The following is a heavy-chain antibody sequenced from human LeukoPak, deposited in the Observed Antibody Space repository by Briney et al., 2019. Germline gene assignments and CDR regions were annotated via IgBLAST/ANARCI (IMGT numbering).Heavy chain of an antibody. CDR3: ARVFYDFWSGQAHDAFDI. CDR1: GFTFSSYW. D-gene: IGHD3-3*01. J-gene: IGHJ3*02. CDR2: IKQDGSEK. Sequence: PGGSLRLSCAASGFTFSSYWMSWVRQAPGKGLEWVANIKQDGSEKYYVDSVKGRFTISRDNAKNSLYLQMNSLRAEDTAVYYCARVFYDFWSGQAHDAFDIWGQGTMVTVSS. V-gene: IGHV3-7*01.